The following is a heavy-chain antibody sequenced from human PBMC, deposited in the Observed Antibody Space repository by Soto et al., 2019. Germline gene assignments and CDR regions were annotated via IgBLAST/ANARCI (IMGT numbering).Heavy chain of an antibody. CDR1: GYTFTSYG. D-gene: IGHD6-13*01. V-gene: IGHV1-18*01. CDR3: ARPKGYSSRWYTDYYYYYMDV. CDR2: ISAYNGNT. J-gene: IGHJ6*03. Sequence: ASVKVSCKASGYTFTSYGISWVRQAPGQGLEWMGWISAYNGNTNYAQKLQGRVTMTTDTSTSTAYMELRSLRSDDTAVYYCARPKGYSSRWYTDYYYYYMDVWGKGTTVTAP.